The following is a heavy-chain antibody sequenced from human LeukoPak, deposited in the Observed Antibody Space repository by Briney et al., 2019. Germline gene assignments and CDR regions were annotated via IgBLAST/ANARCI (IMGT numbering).Heavy chain of an antibody. J-gene: IGHJ4*02. Sequence: GGSLRLSCAASGFTLSSYEMNWVRLAPGKGLEWISYISRTGNSIYYADSVKGRFTISRDSAKNSLYLQMNSLRAEDTALYYCAIVIAVAGPATFYWGQGTLATVSS. CDR1: GFTLSSYE. CDR2: ISRTGNSI. D-gene: IGHD6-19*01. CDR3: AIVIAVAGPATFY. V-gene: IGHV3-48*03.